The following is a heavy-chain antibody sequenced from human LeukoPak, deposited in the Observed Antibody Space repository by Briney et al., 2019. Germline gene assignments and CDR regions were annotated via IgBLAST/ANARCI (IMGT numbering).Heavy chain of an antibody. CDR2: INPNSGGT. J-gene: IGHJ4*02. CDR1: GYTFTGYY. D-gene: IGHD3-22*01. V-gene: IGHV1-2*02. Sequence: ASVKVSCKASGYTFTGYYMHWVRQAPGQGLEWMGWINPNSGGTNYAQKFQGRVTMTRDTSISTAYMELSRLRSDDTAVYYCARDLAYYYDSSGYYYETDFDYWGQGTLVTVSS. CDR3: ARDLAYYYDSSGYYYETDFDY.